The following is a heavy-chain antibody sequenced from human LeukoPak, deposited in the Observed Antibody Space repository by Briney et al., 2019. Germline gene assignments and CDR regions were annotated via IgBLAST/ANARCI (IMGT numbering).Heavy chain of an antibody. D-gene: IGHD1-1*01. V-gene: IGHV3-23*01. CDR2: IRNSDGST. CDR1: GFTFSDYY. Sequence: GGSLRLSCAASGFTFSDYYMSWIRQAPGKGLEWVSGIRNSDGSTYYADSVQGRFTISSDNSKNTLFLQMNNLRAEDTALYYCAKGLERESRLDSWGQGTLVTVSS. CDR3: AKGLERESRLDS. J-gene: IGHJ4*02.